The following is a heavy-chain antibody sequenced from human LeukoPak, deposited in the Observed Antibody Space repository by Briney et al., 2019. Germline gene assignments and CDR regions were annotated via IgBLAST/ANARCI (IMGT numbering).Heavy chain of an antibody. V-gene: IGHV4-34*01. D-gene: IGHD2-2*01. CDR2: INHSGST. Sequence: SETLSLTCAVYGGSFSGYYWSWIRQPPGKGLEWIGAINHSGSTNYNPSLKSRVTISVDTSKNQFSLKLSSVTAADTAVYYCARLGPIVVVPAAKRHAFDIWGQGTMVTVSS. J-gene: IGHJ3*02. CDR1: GGSFSGYY. CDR3: ARLGPIVVVPAAKRHAFDI.